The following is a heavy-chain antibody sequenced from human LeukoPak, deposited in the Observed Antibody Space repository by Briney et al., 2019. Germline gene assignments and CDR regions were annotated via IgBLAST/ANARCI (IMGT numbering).Heavy chain of an antibody. J-gene: IGHJ4*02. D-gene: IGHD3/OR15-3a*01. CDR2: IKQEGSAK. CDR3: ARDGLTHARDN. CDR1: GFIFSDFW. Sequence: GGSLRLSCAASGFIFSDFWMMWVRQAPGKGLEWVANIKQEGSAKYYADSVKGRFTVSRDNAKNSLYLQMNSLGVEDTAIYYCARDGLTHARDNWGQGTLVTVSS. V-gene: IGHV3-7*01.